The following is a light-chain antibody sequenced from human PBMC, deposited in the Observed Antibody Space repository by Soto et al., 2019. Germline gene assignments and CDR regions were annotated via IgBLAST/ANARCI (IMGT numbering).Light chain of an antibody. V-gene: IGKV3-20*01. J-gene: IGKJ3*01. CDR1: ESVSRN. Sequence: EKVLKQAACTLSLYPGERATLSCRASESVSRNLAWYQQKPGQAPRLLIYGASNRATGIPDRFTGSGSGTDFTLTIACLEPEVFAVYCCPPYGGPEPWSFGPGTKVDIK. CDR2: GAS. CDR3: PPYGGPEPWS.